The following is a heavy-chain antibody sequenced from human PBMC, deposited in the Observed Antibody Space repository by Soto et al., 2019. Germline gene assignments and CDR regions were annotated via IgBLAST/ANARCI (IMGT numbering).Heavy chain of an antibody. Sequence: LSLTCAVSGGSISGTTYSWSWIRQPPGKGLEWIGYIYDSGNTYYNPSLKSQFSISVDRSKNQFSLKLSSVTAADTAVYYCARGQGAAAGHSNFDYWGQGXLVTVSS. V-gene: IGHV4-30-2*01. CDR2: IYDSGNT. D-gene: IGHD6-13*01. J-gene: IGHJ4*02. CDR3: ARGQGAAAGHSNFDY. CDR1: GGSISGTTYS.